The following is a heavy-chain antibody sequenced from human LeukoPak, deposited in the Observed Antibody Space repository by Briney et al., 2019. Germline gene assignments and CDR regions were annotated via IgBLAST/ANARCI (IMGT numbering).Heavy chain of an antibody. V-gene: IGHV5-51*01. J-gene: IGHJ4*02. D-gene: IGHD3-22*01. CDR3: VMGDGNDSSGYTDKTFDY. CDR1: GYRFTSYW. Sequence: GESLKISCKGSGYRFTSYWIGWVRQMPGKGLESMGLIYPGDSDTGYSPSFQGQVTISVDKYITTAYLHWSTLKASDTAMYYCVMGDGNDSSGYTDKTFDYWGQGTLVTVSS. CDR2: IYPGDSDT.